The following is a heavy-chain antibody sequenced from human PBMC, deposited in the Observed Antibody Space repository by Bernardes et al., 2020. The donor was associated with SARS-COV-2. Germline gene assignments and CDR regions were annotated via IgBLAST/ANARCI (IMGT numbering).Heavy chain of an antibody. D-gene: IGHD6-25*01. Sequence: SETLSLTCTVSGGSISSYYWSWIRQPPGKGLEWIGYIYYSGSTNYNPSLKSRVTISVDTSKNQFSLKLSSVTAADTAVYYCARPTRPAADDAFDIWGQGTMVTVSS. V-gene: IGHV4-59*08. J-gene: IGHJ3*02. CDR3: ARPTRPAADDAFDI. CDR2: IYYSGST. CDR1: GGSISSYY.